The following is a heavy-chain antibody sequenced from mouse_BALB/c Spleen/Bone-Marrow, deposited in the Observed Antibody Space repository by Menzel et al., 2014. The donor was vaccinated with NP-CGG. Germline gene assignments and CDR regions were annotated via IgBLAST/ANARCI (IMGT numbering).Heavy chain of an antibody. CDR2: IDPANDNI. J-gene: IGHJ3*01. CDR1: GFNIEDTY. CDR3: AAGAARDNWFPY. Sequence: EVQLQQSGAELVKPGASVKLSCTASGFNIEDTYIHWVKQRPEQGLDWIGRIDPANDNIKYDPKFQDKATISGDTSSNTAHLHRSTPEYEDTAVCYCAAGAARDNWFPYWGAGTPVTVSP. D-gene: IGHD3-1*01. V-gene: IGHV14-3*02.